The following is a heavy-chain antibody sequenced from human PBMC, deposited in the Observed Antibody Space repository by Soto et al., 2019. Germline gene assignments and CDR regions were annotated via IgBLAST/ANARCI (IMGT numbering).Heavy chain of an antibody. J-gene: IGHJ4*02. CDR3: AKDSGAVAGPY. CDR1: GFSCSIYA. D-gene: IGHD6-19*01. V-gene: IGHV3-23*01. Sequence: LXLSCAASGFSCSIYAMSWVRQAPGKGLEWVSGISGGGGSTDYADSVKGRFTISRDNSKNTLYLQLNSLRAEDTAVYYCAKDSGAVAGPYWGQGNLVTVSS. CDR2: ISGGGGST.